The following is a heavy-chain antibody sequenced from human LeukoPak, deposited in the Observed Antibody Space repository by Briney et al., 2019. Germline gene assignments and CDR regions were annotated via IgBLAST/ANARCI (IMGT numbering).Heavy chain of an antibody. J-gene: IGHJ4*02. Sequence: GGSLRLSCSVSGFTFSSYAMHWVRQAPGKGLGYVSSISSEGGSTYYADSVKGRFTISRDNSKNTLYLQMSSLRAEDTAVYYCARHDYSNPRVDYWGQGTLVTVSS. V-gene: IGHV3-64D*09. CDR3: ARHDYSNPRVDY. D-gene: IGHD4-11*01. CDR1: GFTFSSYA. CDR2: ISSEGGST.